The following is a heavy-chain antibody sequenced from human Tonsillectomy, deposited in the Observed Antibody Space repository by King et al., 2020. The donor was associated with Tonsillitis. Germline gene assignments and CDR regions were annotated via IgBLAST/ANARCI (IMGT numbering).Heavy chain of an antibody. V-gene: IGHV3-23*04. Sequence: QLVQSGGGLVRPGGSLRLSCVASGFTFANYAMGWVRQAPGRGLQWVSTINRGGDSTYYADSVKGRFTVSRDNSENTVYLQMNGLRAEDTAVYYCAIRTYYYNSRGAVDIWGQGTVVTVSP. CDR2: INRGGDST. J-gene: IGHJ3*02. CDR3: AIRTYYYNSRGAVDI. D-gene: IGHD3-10*01. CDR1: GFTFANYA.